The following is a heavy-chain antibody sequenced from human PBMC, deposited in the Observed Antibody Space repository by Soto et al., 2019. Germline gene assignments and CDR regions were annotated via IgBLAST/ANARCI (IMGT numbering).Heavy chain of an antibody. J-gene: IGHJ6*02. CDR1: GFTFSTYG. D-gene: IGHD6-13*01. V-gene: IGHV3-33*01. Sequence: QVQLVESGGGVVQPGRSLRLSCAASGFTFSTYGMHWVRQAPGKGLEWAAVIWYDGSHEDYADSVKGRFTISRDNFKNTLYLQMNSLRAEDTAVYYCARGPSRVAGSGSHFYLYFGLDVWGQGTTVTVSS. CDR2: IWYDGSHE. CDR3: ARGPSRVAGSGSHFYLYFGLDV.